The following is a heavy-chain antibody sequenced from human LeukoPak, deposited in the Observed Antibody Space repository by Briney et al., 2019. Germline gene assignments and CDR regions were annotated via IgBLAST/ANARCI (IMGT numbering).Heavy chain of an antibody. CDR1: GGSFSGYY. CDR3: ARATDILTGYWGHRFDP. D-gene: IGHD3-9*01. J-gene: IGHJ5*02. CDR2: INHSGST. Sequence: SETLSLTCAVYGGSFSGYYCSWIRQPPGKGLEWIGEINHSGSTNYNPSLKSRVTISVDTSKNQFSLKLSSVTAADTAVYYCARATDILTGYWGHRFDPWGQRTLVTVSS. V-gene: IGHV4-34*01.